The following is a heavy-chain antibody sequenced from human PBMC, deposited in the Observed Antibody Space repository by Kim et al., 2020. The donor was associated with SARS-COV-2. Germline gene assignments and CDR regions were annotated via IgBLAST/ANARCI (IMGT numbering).Heavy chain of an antibody. V-gene: IGHV4-39*01. Sequence: SETLSLTCTVSGGSISSSSYYWGWIRQPPGKGLEWIGSIYYSGSTYYNPSLKSRVTISVDTSKNQFSLKLSSVTAADTAVYYCARQDYYGSGSRLVLDWGQGTLVTVSS. CDR2: IYYSGST. J-gene: IGHJ4*02. CDR3: ARQDYYGSGSRLVLD. D-gene: IGHD3-10*01. CDR1: GGSISSSSYY.